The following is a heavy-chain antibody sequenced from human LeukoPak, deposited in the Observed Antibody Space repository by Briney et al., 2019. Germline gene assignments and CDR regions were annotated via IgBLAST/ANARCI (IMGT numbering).Heavy chain of an antibody. D-gene: IGHD7-27*01. J-gene: IGHJ4*02. V-gene: IGHV4-38-2*02. CDR3: ARRGTELGILYY. CDR1: GYSISSGYY. Sequence: SETLSLTCTVSGYSISSGYYWGWIRQPPGKGLEWIGSIDDSGNTYYNPSLKSRVAISVDTSKNQFSLKLSSVTAADTAVYYCARRGTELGILYYWGQGTLVTVSS. CDR2: IDDSGNT.